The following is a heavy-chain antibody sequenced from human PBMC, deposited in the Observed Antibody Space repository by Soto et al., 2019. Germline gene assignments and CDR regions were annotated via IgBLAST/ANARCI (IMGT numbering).Heavy chain of an antibody. V-gene: IGHV3-53*01. CDR1: GFTVSSKY. CDR3: AKDPSSGFAMENYFDY. J-gene: IGHJ4*02. Sequence: GGSLRLSCAASGFTVSSKYMSWVRQAPGKGLEWVSVIYSGGSTNYADSVKGRFTISRDNSRNTLYLQMNSLRAEDTAVYYCAKDPSSGFAMENYFDYWGQGTLVTVSS. CDR2: IYSGGST. D-gene: IGHD3-10*01.